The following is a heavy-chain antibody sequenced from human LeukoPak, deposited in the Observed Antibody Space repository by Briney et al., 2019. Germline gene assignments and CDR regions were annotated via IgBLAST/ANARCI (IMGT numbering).Heavy chain of an antibody. J-gene: IGHJ3*02. D-gene: IGHD6-19*01. Sequence: GSSVKVSCKASGYTFTSYAMNWVRQAPGQGLEWMGWINTNTGDPTYAQGFTGRFVFSLDTSVSTAYLQISSLKAEDTAVYYCARDKFPLAVAGRGDAFDIWGQGTMVTVSS. CDR2: INTNTGDP. V-gene: IGHV7-4-1*02. CDR3: ARDKFPLAVAGRGDAFDI. CDR1: GYTFTSYA.